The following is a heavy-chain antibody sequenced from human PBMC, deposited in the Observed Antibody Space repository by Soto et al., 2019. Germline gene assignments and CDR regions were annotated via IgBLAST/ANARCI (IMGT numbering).Heavy chain of an antibody. CDR1: GESLSAYD. Sequence: SETLSLTCAVYGESLSAYDWTWIRQPPGKGLEWIGEINQSGSTNYNPSLKSRVTMSADTSKKHFSLKVTSVTAADTAVYYCARGTVYVPFLFPCLDVWGQGTTVTVSS. V-gene: IGHV4-34*01. CDR3: ARGTVYVPFLFPCLDV. D-gene: IGHD3-10*02. J-gene: IGHJ6*02. CDR2: INQSGST.